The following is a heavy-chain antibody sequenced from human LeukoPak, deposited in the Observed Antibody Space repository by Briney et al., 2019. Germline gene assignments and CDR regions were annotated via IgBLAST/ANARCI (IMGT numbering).Heavy chain of an antibody. J-gene: IGHJ3*02. CDR1: GGSFSGYY. V-gene: IGHV4-34*01. CDR2: INHSGST. D-gene: IGHD3-22*01. Sequence: SETLSLTCAVYGGSFSGYYWSWIRQPPGKGLEWIGEINHSGSTNYNPSLKSRVTISVDTSKNQFSLKLSSVTAADTAVYYCARHPESYYYDSSAPPWDAFDIWGQGTMVTVSS. CDR3: ARHPESYYYDSSAPPWDAFDI.